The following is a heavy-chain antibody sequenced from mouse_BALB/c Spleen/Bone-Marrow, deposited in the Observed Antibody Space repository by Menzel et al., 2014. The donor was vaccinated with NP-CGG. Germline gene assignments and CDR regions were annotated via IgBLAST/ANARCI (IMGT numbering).Heavy chain of an antibody. Sequence: QVQLQQPGPELVKPGALVKISCKASGYTFTNFDISWVQQRPGQGLEWIGWIYPGDGTTKYTEKFKGKASLTTDKSSSTAYMQLNSLTSDNSAVYFCARGGYFGNAFAYWGQGTLVPVSA. CDR1: GYTFTNFD. CDR2: IYPGDGTT. J-gene: IGHJ3*01. CDR3: ARGGYFGNAFAY. D-gene: IGHD2-1*01. V-gene: IGHV1S56*01.